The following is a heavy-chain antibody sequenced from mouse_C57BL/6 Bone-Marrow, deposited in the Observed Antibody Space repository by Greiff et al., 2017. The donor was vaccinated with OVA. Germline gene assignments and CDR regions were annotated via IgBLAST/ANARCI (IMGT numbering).Heavy chain of an antibody. D-gene: IGHD1-1*01. V-gene: IGHV1-76*01. CDR1: GYTFTDYY. J-gene: IGHJ3*01. CDR2: IYPGSGNT. CDR3: ARLYYGSSYEY. Sequence: QVQLQQSGAELVRPGASVKLSCKASGYTFTDYYINWVKQRPGQGLEWIARIYPGSGNTYYNEKFKGKATLTAEKSSSTAYMQLSSLTSEDSAVYFCARLYYGSSYEYWGQGTLVTVSA.